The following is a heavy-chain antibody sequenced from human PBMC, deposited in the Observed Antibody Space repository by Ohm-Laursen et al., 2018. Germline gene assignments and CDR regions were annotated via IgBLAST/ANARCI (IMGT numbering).Heavy chain of an antibody. V-gene: IGHV3-48*01. Sequence: SLRLSCSASGFTFSSYSMNWVRQAPGKGLEWVSYISSSSSTIYYADSVKGRFTISRDNAKNSLYLQTNSLRAEDTAVYYCAREDSSGYYYWGYWGQGTLVTVSS. CDR2: ISSSSSTI. J-gene: IGHJ4*02. CDR1: GFTFSSYS. D-gene: IGHD3-22*01. CDR3: AREDSSGYYYWGY.